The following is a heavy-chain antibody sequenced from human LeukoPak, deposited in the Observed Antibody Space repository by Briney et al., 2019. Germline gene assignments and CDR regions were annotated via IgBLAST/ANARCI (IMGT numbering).Heavy chain of an antibody. CDR2: IKPDGSDK. J-gene: IGHJ4*02. CDR3: ARDLDY. Sequence: GGSLRLSCVASGFXFSSYWMTWVRQAPGKGLEWVATIKPDGSDKYYVDSMKGRSTISRDNAKNSVSLQMNSLRVEDTAVYYCARDLDYWGRGTLVTVSS. V-gene: IGHV3-7*04. CDR1: GFXFSSYW.